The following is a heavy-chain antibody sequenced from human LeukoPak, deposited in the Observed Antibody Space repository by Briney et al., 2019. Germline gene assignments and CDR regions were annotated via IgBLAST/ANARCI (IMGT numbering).Heavy chain of an antibody. J-gene: IGHJ4*02. CDR2: ISWNSGSI. CDR3: AKALGGLHYDILLPLDY. CDR1: GFTFDDYA. V-gene: IGHV3-9*01. D-gene: IGHD3-9*01. Sequence: GGSLRLSCAASGFTFDDYAMHWVRQAPGKGLEWVSGISWNSGSIGYADSVKGRFTIPRDNAKNSLYLQMNSLRAEDTALYYCAKALGGLHYDILLPLDYWGQGTLVTVSS.